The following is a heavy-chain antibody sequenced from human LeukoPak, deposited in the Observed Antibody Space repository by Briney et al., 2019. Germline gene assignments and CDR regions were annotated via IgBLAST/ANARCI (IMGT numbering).Heavy chain of an antibody. Sequence: SETLSLTCTVSGGSISTSSYYWGWVRQPPGKGLGWIGNIFYSGSTYYSPSLKSRVTISLDTSRNQFSLKLNSVTAADTAVYYCARDLPYDSSGYYFLHAFDIWGQGTMVTVSS. V-gene: IGHV4-39*07. J-gene: IGHJ3*02. D-gene: IGHD3-22*01. CDR1: GGSISTSSYY. CDR3: ARDLPYDSSGYYFLHAFDI. CDR2: IFYSGST.